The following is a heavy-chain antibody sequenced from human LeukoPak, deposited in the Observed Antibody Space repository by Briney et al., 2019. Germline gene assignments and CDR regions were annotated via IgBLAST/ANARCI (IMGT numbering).Heavy chain of an antibody. CDR3: ARASGSYGGYFDY. D-gene: IGHD4-23*01. Sequence: ASVKVSCKASGYTFTGYYMHWVRKAPGQGLEWMGWINPNSGGTNYAQKFQGRVTMTRDTSISTAYMELSRLRSDDTAVYYCARASGSYGGYFDYWGQGTLVTVSS. CDR1: GYTFTGYY. J-gene: IGHJ4*02. V-gene: IGHV1-2*02. CDR2: INPNSGGT.